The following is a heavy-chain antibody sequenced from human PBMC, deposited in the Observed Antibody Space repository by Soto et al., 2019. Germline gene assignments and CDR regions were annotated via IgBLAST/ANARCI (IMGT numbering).Heavy chain of an antibody. CDR1: GGSISSYY. V-gene: IGHV4-59*01. J-gene: IGHJ4*02. CDR2: IYYSGST. Sequence: SETLSLTCTVSGGSISSYYWSWIRQPPGKGLEWIGYIYYSGSTNYNPSLKSRVTISVDTSKNQFSLKLSSVTAADTAVYYCARGGGYFDSIDYWGQGTLVTVSS. D-gene: IGHD3-9*01. CDR3: ARGGGYFDSIDY.